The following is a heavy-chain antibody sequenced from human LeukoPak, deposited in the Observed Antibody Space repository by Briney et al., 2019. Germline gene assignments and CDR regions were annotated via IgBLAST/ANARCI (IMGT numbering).Heavy chain of an antibody. CDR3: AKAKGRGSYYYYGMDV. J-gene: IGHJ6*02. Sequence: GGSLRLSCAASTFSFSSYAMSWVRQAPGKGLEWVSSISGSGGGTYYADSVKGRFTIYRDNSKNTLYLQMNSLRVEDTAVYFCAKAKGRGSYYYYGMDVWGQGTTVTVSS. CDR1: TFSFSSYA. D-gene: IGHD3-10*01. CDR2: ISGSGGGT. V-gene: IGHV3-23*01.